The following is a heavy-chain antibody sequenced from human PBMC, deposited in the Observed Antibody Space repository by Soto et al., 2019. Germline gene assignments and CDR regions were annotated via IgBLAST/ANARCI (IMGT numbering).Heavy chain of an antibody. Sequence: GGSLRLSCAASGFTFSSYSMNWVRQAPGKGLEWVSYISSSSSTIYYADSVKGRFTISRDNAKNSLYLQMNSLRDEDTAVYYCAIPKYYDFWSGSFLSMDVWGQGTTVTVSS. CDR1: GFTFSSYS. D-gene: IGHD3-3*01. CDR2: ISSSSSTI. J-gene: IGHJ6*02. CDR3: AIPKYYDFWSGSFLSMDV. V-gene: IGHV3-48*02.